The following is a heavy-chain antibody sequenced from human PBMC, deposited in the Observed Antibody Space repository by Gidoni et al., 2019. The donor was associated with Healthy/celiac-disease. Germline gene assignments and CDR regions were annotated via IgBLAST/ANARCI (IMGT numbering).Heavy chain of an antibody. D-gene: IGHD2-2*01. CDR2: SRSKEYGGRK. V-gene: IGHV3-49*03. Sequence: EVQLVESVGGLVQPVRFLRLSSTASGFTFGDYAMVWFRQAPGKGLEWGGSSRSKEYGGRKEYAASVKGRFTISRDDSKSIDYLQMNSLKTEDTAVDDCTTEEKSVVVPDAIFGPSDYWGQGTLVTVSS. CDR1: GFTFGDYA. CDR3: TTEEKSVVVPDAIFGPSDY. J-gene: IGHJ4*02.